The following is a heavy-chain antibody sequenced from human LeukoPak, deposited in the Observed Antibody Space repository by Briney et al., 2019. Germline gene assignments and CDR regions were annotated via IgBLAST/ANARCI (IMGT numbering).Heavy chain of an antibody. CDR1: GGSINNYY. J-gene: IGHJ3*02. D-gene: IGHD2-15*01. CDR2: IYTRGST. Sequence: PSETLSLTCTVSGGSINNYYWSWIRQPAGKGLEWIGRIYTRGSTNYNPSLKSRVTMSVDTSKNQFSLKLSPVTAADTAVYYCARARYCSADICSGGDAFDIWGQGTMVSVSS. V-gene: IGHV4-4*07. CDR3: ARARYCSADICSGGDAFDI.